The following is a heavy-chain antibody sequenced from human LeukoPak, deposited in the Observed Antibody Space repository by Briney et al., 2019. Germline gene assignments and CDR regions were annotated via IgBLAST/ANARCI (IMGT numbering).Heavy chain of an antibody. CDR2: IYYSGST. V-gene: IGHV4-59*01. CDR1: GGSISSYY. J-gene: IGHJ4*02. Sequence: PSETLSLTCTVSGGSISSYYWSWIRQPPGKGLEWIGYIYYSGSTNYNPSLKSRVTISVDTSKNQFSLKLSSVTAPDTAVYYCASSSPAPFDYWGQGTLVTVSS. CDR3: ASSSPAPFDY.